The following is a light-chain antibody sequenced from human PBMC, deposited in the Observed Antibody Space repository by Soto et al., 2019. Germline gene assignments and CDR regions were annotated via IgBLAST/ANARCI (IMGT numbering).Light chain of an antibody. J-gene: IGKJ1*01. Sequence: EIVLTQSPGTLSLSPGARATLSCRASQSISISYLAWYQQQPGQAPRLLIYSTSTRATGIPDRFSGSGSGTDFTLTISRLEPGDFAVYYCQQYGGSSWTFGQGTKVEIK. V-gene: IGKV3-20*01. CDR2: STS. CDR3: QQYGGSSWT. CDR1: QSISISY.